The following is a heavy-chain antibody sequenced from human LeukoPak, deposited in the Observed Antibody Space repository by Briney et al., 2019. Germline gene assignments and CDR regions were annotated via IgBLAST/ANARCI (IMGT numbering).Heavy chain of an antibody. D-gene: IGHD3-9*01. V-gene: IGHV3-30*02. CDR2: LRYDGSNK. CDR3: ARDDPHYDILTGYYPIDY. J-gene: IGHJ4*02. CDR1: GFTFIRNG. Sequence: GGSLRLSCAASGFTFIRNGMHWVRQAPGKGLEWVAFLRYDGSNKYYADSVMGRFTISRDNSKDTLYLQMNSLRTEDTAVCYCARDDPHYDILTGYYPIDYWGQGTLVTVSS.